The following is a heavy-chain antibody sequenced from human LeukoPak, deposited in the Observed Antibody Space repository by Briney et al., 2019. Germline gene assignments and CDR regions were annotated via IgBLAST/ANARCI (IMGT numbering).Heavy chain of an antibody. CDR3: AKDIMDSGSYYDY. CDR1: GFTFSSYA. J-gene: IGHJ4*02. D-gene: IGHD1-26*01. CDR2: ISWNSGSI. Sequence: GGSLRLSCAASGFTFSSYAMHWVRQAPGKGLEWVSGISWNSGSIGYADSVKGRFTISRDNAKNSLYLQMNSLRAEDTALYYCAKDIMDSGSYYDYWGQGTLVTVSS. V-gene: IGHV3-9*01.